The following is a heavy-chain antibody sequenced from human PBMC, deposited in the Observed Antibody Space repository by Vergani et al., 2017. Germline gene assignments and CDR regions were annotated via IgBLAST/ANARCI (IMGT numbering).Heavy chain of an antibody. CDR3: ARPHGDILPPDPRRLDY. Sequence: QIHLVQSEAEVKKPGASVKVSCKASGYTFTSYYMHWVRQAPGQGLEWMGIINPSGGSTSYAQKFQGRVTMTRDTSTSTVYMDLSNLRSEDTAVYYCARPHGDILPPDPRRLDYWGQGTLVTVSS. V-gene: IGHV1-46*03. CDR2: INPSGGST. CDR1: GYTFTSYY. J-gene: IGHJ4*02.